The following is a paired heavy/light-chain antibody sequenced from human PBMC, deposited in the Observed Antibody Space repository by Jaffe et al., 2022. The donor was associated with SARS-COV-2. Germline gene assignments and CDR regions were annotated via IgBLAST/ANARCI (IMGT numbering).Light chain of an antibody. CDR3: QLSYRPGLT. V-gene: IGKV1-39*01. J-gene: IGKJ4*01. CDR2: GAS. CDR1: QSIGRY. Sequence: DIQMTQSPSSLSASVGDRVTITCRASQSIGRYLNWYQQKPGKAPKLLIYGASSLQSGVPPRFTGSGSGTDFTLTINSLQPEDFATYYCQLSYRPGLTFGGGTKVE.
Heavy chain of an antibody. CDR1: GGAITNYY. V-gene: IGHV4-59*08. D-gene: IGHD1-26*01. CDR2: ISYTGST. J-gene: IGHJ4*02. Sequence: QVQLQESGPGLVKPSETLSLTCTVSGGAITNYYWSWIRQPPGKGLEWIGYISYTGSTDYNPSLKSRVTISIDTSKNQFSLKLTSVTAADTAVYYCARHLLNSYNFDFWGQGTLVTVSS. CDR3: ARHLLNSYNFDF.